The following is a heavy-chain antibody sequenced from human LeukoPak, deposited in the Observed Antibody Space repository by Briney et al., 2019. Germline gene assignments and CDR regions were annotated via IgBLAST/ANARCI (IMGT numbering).Heavy chain of an antibody. Sequence: GGSLRLSCAASGFTFSSYGMSWVRQAPGKGLEWVSAISSGGNTYYADSVKGRFTISRDNSKNSLYLQMNSLRAEDTAVYYCAKDSSVYYYDSRSLDYWGQGTLVTVSS. CDR2: ISSGGNT. CDR1: GFTFSSYG. V-gene: IGHV3-23*01. D-gene: IGHD3-22*01. CDR3: AKDSSVYYYDSRSLDY. J-gene: IGHJ4*02.